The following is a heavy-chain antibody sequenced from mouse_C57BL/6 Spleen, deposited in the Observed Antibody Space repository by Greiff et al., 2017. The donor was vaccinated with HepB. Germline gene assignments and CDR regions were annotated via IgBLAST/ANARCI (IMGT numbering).Heavy chain of an antibody. J-gene: IGHJ4*01. Sequence: QVQLQQPGAELVKPGASVKLSCKASGYTFTSYWMHWVKQRPGQGLEWIGMIHPNSGSTNYNEKFKSKATLTVDKSSSTAYMQLSSLTSEDSAVYYCARRYYSNPYYAMDYWGQGTSVTVSS. CDR3: ARRYYSNPYYAMDY. CDR1: GYTFTSYW. D-gene: IGHD2-5*01. V-gene: IGHV1-64*01. CDR2: IHPNSGST.